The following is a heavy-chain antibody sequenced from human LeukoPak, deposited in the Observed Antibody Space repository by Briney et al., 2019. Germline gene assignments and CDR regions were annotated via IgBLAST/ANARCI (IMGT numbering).Heavy chain of an antibody. J-gene: IGHJ2*01. Sequence: SETLSLTCTVAGGSLSTFYWSWIRQPPGKGLEWIAYISHSGSTSYNPFLKSRVVMSVDTSKNQFSLKLSSVTAADTAVYYCARKRYDYGDYQYFDLWGRGTLVTVSS. CDR2: ISHSGST. V-gene: IGHV4-59*01. D-gene: IGHD4-17*01. CDR3: ARKRYDYGDYQYFDL. CDR1: GGSLSTFY.